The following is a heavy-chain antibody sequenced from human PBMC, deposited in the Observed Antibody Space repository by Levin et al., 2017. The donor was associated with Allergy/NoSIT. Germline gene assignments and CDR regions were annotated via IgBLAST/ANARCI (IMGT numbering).Heavy chain of an antibody. Sequence: GESLKISCKASGYTFTGYFMHWVRQAPGQGLEWMGWINPNSGGTNYAQNFQGRVTMTRDTSISTAYMELSGLRYDDTAVYYCARLHYEQHLASYWGQGTLVTVSS. J-gene: IGHJ4*02. CDR2: INPNSGGT. D-gene: IGHD6-13*01. CDR3: ARLHYEQHLASY. V-gene: IGHV1-2*02. CDR1: GYTFTGYF.